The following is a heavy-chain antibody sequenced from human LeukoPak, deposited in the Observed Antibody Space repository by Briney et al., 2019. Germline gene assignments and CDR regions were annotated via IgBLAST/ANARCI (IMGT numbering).Heavy chain of an antibody. D-gene: IGHD3-3*01. CDR2: IYSGGST. CDR1: GFTVSSNY. V-gene: IGHV3-53*01. Sequence: GGSLRLSCAASGFTVSSNYMSWVRQAQGKGLEWVSVIYSGGSTYYADSVEGRFTISRDNSKNTLYLQMNSLRAEDTAVYYCARITFWSGYNLDYWGQGTLVTVSS. CDR3: ARITFWSGYNLDY. J-gene: IGHJ4*02.